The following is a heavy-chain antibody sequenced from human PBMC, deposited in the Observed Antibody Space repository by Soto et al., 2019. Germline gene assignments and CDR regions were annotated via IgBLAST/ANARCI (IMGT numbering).Heavy chain of an antibody. V-gene: IGHV4-34*01. CDR3: ARGVHGSSGGYAI. J-gene: IGHJ4*02. D-gene: IGHD6-19*01. Sequence: QVQLQQWGAGLLKPSETLSLTCAVYGGSFSGYYWSWIRQPPGKGLGWIGEINHSGSNKYNPSLKSRVTTSVDTSKNQFSLKLSSVTAADTAVYYCARGVHGSSGGYAIWGQGTLVTVSS. CDR2: INHSGSN. CDR1: GGSFSGYY.